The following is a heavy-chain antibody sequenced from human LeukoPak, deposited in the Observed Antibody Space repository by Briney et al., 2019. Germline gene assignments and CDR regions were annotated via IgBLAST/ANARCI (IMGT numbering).Heavy chain of an antibody. V-gene: IGHV3-23*01. CDR2: ISGSGGST. CDR1: GFTFSSFA. Sequence: GGSLRLSCAASGFTFSSFAMSWVRQVPGKGLEWVSAISGSGGSTYYADPVKGRFTISSDNSKNTLYLQMNSLRGDDTAVYYCATTPARYGYNWIYFDYWGQGTLVTVSS. CDR3: ATTPARYGYNWIYFDY. D-gene: IGHD5-24*01. J-gene: IGHJ4*02.